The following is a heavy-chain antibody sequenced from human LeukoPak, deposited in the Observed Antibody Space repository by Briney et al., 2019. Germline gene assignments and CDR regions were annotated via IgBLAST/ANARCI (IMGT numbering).Heavy chain of an antibody. Sequence: PGGSLRLSCAASGFTVSSNYMSWVRQAPGKGLEWVSVIYSGGSTYYADSVKCRFTITRDNSKYTLYLQMNSLRAEDTAVYYCAREYPRIAAAGTGPYFDYWGQGTLVTVSS. D-gene: IGHD6-13*01. J-gene: IGHJ4*02. V-gene: IGHV3-53*01. CDR3: AREYPRIAAAGTGPYFDY. CDR1: GFTVSSNY. CDR2: IYSGGST.